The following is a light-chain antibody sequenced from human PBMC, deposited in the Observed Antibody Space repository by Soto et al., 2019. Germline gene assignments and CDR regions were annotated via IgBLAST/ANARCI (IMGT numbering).Light chain of an antibody. J-gene: IGKJ5*01. CDR2: DAS. CDR1: RSVSSY. CDR3: QQRSNWPIT. Sequence: ETVLTQSPDTLSLPQGQSATLSCRATRSVSSYLAWYQQKPGQAPRLLTYDASSRPTDIPARFSGSGSGTDFTLTISSLEPEDFALYYCQQRSNWPITFGQGTRLEIK. V-gene: IGKV3-11*01.